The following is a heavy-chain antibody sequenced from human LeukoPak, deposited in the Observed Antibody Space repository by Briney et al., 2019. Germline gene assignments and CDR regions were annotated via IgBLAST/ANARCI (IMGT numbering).Heavy chain of an antibody. D-gene: IGHD3-22*01. Sequence: SKTLSLTCTVSGGSISSSSYYWGWIRQPPGKGLEWIGSIYYSGSTYYNPSLKSRVTISVDTSKNQFSLKLSSVTAADTAVYYCAIRKYYYDSSGYYLNDAFDIWGQGTMVTVSS. CDR1: GGSISSSSYY. CDR3: AIRKYYYDSSGYYLNDAFDI. CDR2: IYYSGST. V-gene: IGHV4-39*07. J-gene: IGHJ3*02.